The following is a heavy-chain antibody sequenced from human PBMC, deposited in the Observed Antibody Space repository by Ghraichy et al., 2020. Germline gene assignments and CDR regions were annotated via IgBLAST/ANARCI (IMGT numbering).Heavy chain of an antibody. D-gene: IGHD2-8*01. J-gene: IGHJ4*02. CDR2: ITSSGTVT. CDR3: AKEEMVPYFDY. Sequence: GGSLRLSCAASGFTFSNYAMSWVRQAPEKGLEWVSAITSSGTVTYYADSVRGRFTISRDNSKNTLYLQMYTLRVEDTDVYYCAKEEMVPYFDYWGQGALVTVSS. CDR1: GFTFSNYA. V-gene: IGHV3-23*01.